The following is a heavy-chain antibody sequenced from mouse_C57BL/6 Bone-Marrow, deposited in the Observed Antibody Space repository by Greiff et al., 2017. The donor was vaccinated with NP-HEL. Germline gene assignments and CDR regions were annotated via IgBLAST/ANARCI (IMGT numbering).Heavy chain of an antibody. Sequence: QVQLQQPGAELVKPGASVKMSCKASGYTFTSYWITWVKQRPRPGLEWIGDIYPGSGSTNYNEKFKSKATLTVDTSSSTAYMQLSSLTSEDSAVYYCVPYDYDEGYYFDYWGQGTTLTVSS. CDR2: IYPGSGST. V-gene: IGHV1-55*01. D-gene: IGHD2-4*01. CDR1: GYTFTSYW. CDR3: VPYDYDEGYYFDY. J-gene: IGHJ2*01.